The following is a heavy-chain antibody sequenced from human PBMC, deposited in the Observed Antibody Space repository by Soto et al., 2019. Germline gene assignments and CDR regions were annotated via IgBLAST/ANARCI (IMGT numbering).Heavy chain of an antibody. CDR2: IYPGDSDT. CDR1: GYSCTSYW. CDR3: ARLRVVVPAFNWFDP. D-gene: IGHD2-21*02. J-gene: IGHJ5*02. Sequence: ESLKISCKGSGYSCTSYWIGWVRQMPRKGLEWMGIIYPGDSDTRYSPSFQGQVTISADKSIRTAYLQWSSLKASDTAMYYCARLRVVVPAFNWFDPWGQGTLVTVSA. V-gene: IGHV5-51*01.